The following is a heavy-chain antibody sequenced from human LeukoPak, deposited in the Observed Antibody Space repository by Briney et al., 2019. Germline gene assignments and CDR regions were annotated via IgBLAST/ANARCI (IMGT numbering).Heavy chain of an antibody. D-gene: IGHD3-3*01. CDR2: FDPDDEKT. CDR1: GYTPAELS. V-gene: IGHV1-24*01. Sequence: ASVKVSCTVSGYTPAELSIQWVRQAPGQGLEWMGGFDPDDEKTIYAQRFEDRVTMSEDTSTDTAYMELSSLTSEDTAVYYCATGTLQYLEWLFDAYDIWGQGTMVTVSS. CDR3: ATGTLQYLEWLFDAYDI. J-gene: IGHJ3*02.